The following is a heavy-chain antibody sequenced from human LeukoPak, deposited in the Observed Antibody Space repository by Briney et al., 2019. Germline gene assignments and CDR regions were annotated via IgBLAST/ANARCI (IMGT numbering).Heavy chain of an antibody. CDR1: GLTFSISW. V-gene: IGHV3-7*05. CDR2: IEQDGSEK. Sequence: PGGSLRLSCAASGLTFSISWMNWVRQAPGKGLEWVANIEQDGSEKYYVDSVKGRFTISRDNAKNSLFLQMNSLRAEDTAVYYCARDCMYYDFWSGYYSSIDYGMDVWGQGTTVTVSS. D-gene: IGHD3-3*01. CDR3: ARDCMYYDFWSGYYSSIDYGMDV. J-gene: IGHJ6*02.